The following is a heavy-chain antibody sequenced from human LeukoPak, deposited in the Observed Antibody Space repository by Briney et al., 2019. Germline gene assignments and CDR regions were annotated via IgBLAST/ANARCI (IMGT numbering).Heavy chain of an antibody. CDR2: ISYDGSNK. V-gene: IGHV3-30-3*01. CDR1: GFTFSSYA. Sequence: GGSLRLSCAASGFTFSSYAMHWVRQAPGKGLEWVAVISYDGSNKYYADSVKGRFTISRDNSKNTLYLQMNSLRAEDTAVYYCAREGNAFDIWGQGTMVTVSS. J-gene: IGHJ3*02. CDR3: AREGNAFDI.